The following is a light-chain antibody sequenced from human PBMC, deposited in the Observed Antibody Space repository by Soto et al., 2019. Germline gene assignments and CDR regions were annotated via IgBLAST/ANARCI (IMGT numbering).Light chain of an antibody. CDR2: EVN. CDR3: TSYTSSSTLF. J-gene: IGLJ2*01. V-gene: IGLV2-14*01. Sequence: QSALTQPASVSGSPGQSITISCTGTSRDIGAYNYVSWYQQHPGKAPKLIIYEVNIRPSGISNRFSGSKSGNTASLTISGLQDEDEEHYFCTSYTSSSTLFFGGGTKVTVL. CDR1: SRDIGAYNY.